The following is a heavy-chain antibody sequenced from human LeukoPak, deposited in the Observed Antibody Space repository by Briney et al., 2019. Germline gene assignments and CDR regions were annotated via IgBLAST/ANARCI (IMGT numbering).Heavy chain of an antibody. CDR2: IYYSGST. V-gene: IGHV4-59*01. J-gene: IGHJ4*02. D-gene: IGHD6-6*01. CDR1: GGSISSYY. Sequence: SETLSLTCTVSGGSISSYYWSWIRQPPGKGLEWIGYIYYSGSTNYNPFLKSRVTISVDTSKNQFSLKLSSVTAADTAVYYCARESIAARYFDYWGQGTLVTVSS. CDR3: ARESIAARYFDY.